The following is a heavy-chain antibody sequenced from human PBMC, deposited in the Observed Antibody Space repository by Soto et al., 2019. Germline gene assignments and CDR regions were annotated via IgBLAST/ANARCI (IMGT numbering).Heavy chain of an antibody. CDR1: GGSISSYY. CDR3: ARVGGFNWNYRDNWFDP. CDR2: IYYSGST. J-gene: IGHJ5*02. D-gene: IGHD1-7*01. V-gene: IGHV4-59*01. Sequence: PSETLSLTCTVSGGSISSYYWSWIRQPPGKGLEWIGYIYYSGSTNYNPSLKSRVTISVDTSKNQFSLKLSSVTAADTAVYYCARVGGFNWNYRDNWFDPWGQGTLVTVSS.